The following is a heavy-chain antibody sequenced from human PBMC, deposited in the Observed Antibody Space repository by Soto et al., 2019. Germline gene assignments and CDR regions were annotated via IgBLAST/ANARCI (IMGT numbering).Heavy chain of an antibody. Sequence: GASVKVSCKASGYTFTNYGIGWVRQAPGEGLEWVGWINTSNDNKLYAQKLQGRLTLTTDTSTSTAYMDLTTLRSDDTAVYFCARDPGAASFDFWAQGTLVTVSS. V-gene: IGHV1-18*01. J-gene: IGHJ4*02. CDR2: INTSNDNK. D-gene: IGHD2-15*01. CDR3: ARDPGAASFDF. CDR1: GYTFTNYG.